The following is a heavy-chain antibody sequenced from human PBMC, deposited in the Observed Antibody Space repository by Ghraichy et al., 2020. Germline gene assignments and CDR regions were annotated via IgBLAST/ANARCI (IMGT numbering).Heavy chain of an antibody. Sequence: SETLSLTCTVSGGSISSSSYYWGWIRPPPGKGLKWIGSIYYSANTYFNPSLKSRVTISVYTSKNPLSLKLISVTAADTAVYYCSRHAYLLPVAYWGQGTLVTVSS. CDR2: IYYSANT. CDR1: GGSISSSSYY. J-gene: IGHJ4*02. V-gene: IGHV4-39*01. D-gene: IGHD3-10*01. CDR3: SRHAYLLPVAY.